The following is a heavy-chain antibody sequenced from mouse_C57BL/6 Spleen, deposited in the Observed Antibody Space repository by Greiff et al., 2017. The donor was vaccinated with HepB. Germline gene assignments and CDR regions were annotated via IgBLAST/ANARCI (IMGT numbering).Heavy chain of an antibody. CDR2: IYPSDSET. Sequence: QVQLQQPGAELVRPGSSVKLSCKASGYTFTSYWMDWVKQRPGQGLEWIGNIYPSDSETHYNQKFKDKATLTVDKSSSTAYMQLSSLTSEDSAVSYYARGDYGNSNFAYWGQGTLVTVSA. D-gene: IGHD2-1*01. CDR3: ARGDYGNSNFAY. J-gene: IGHJ3*01. V-gene: IGHV1-61*01. CDR1: GYTFTSYW.